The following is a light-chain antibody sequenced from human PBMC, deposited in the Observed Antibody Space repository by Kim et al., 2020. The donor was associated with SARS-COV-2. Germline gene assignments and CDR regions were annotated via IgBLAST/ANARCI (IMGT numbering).Light chain of an antibody. CDR2: GAS. Sequence: WSPGERSSLACRASQSVSSNYLAWYQQKPGQAPRLLIYGASTRATGIADRFSGSGSGTDFTLTISRLEPEDFAVYYCHQYGSSANTFGQGTKLEIK. CDR1: QSVSSNY. J-gene: IGKJ2*01. CDR3: HQYGSSANT. V-gene: IGKV3-20*01.